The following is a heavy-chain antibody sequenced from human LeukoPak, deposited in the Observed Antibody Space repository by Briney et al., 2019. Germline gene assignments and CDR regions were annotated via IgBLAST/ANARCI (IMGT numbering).Heavy chain of an antibody. CDR3: ATGIAVADYYFDY. J-gene: IGHJ4*02. CDR1: GGSISSGDYY. D-gene: IGHD6-19*01. V-gene: IGHV4-61*02. Sequence: PSETLSLTCTVSGGSISSGDYYWSWIRQPAGKGLEWIGRIYTSGSTNHNPSLKSRVTMSVDTSKNQFSLKLSSVTAADTAVYYCATGIAVADYYFDYWGQGTLVTVSS. CDR2: IYTSGST.